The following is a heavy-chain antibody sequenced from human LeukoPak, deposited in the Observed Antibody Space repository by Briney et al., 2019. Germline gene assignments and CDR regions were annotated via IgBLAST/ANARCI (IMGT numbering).Heavy chain of an antibody. D-gene: IGHD1-26*01. Sequence: ASVKVSCKASGYTFTDYNIHWARQAPGQGLEYMGWINPTNGDTDYAQKFEGRVTMTRDTSIRTAYMDLTRLTSDDTAVYYCARGGGGRYSADYWGQGTLVTVSS. V-gene: IGHV1-2*02. J-gene: IGHJ4*02. CDR3: ARGGGGRYSADY. CDR2: INPTNGDT. CDR1: GYTFTDYN.